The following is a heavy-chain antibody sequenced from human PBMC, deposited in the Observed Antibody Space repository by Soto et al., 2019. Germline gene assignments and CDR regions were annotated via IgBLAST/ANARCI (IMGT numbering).Heavy chain of an antibody. V-gene: IGHV3-23*01. J-gene: IGHJ4*02. D-gene: IGHD2-2*01. CDR2: ISGGGGST. Sequence: PGGSLRLSCAASGFTFSSYAMSWVRQAPGKGLEWVSAISGGGGSTYYADSVKGRFTISRDNSKNTLYLQMNSLRAEDTAVYYCAKRAEIVVVPAAMPVDYWGQGTLVTVSS. CDR3: AKRAEIVVVPAAMPVDY. CDR1: GFTFSSYA.